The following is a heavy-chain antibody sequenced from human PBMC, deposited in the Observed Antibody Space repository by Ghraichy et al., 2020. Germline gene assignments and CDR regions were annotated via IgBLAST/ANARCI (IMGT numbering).Heavy chain of an antibody. D-gene: IGHD6-13*01. Sequence: GGSLSLSCAASGFTFSSYAMSWVRQAPGKGLEWVSAISGSGGSTYYADSVKGRFTISRDNSKNTLYLQMNSLRAEDTAVYYCAKDVAAAGTVNFDYWGQGTLVTVSS. CDR1: GFTFSSYA. CDR3: AKDVAAAGTVNFDY. V-gene: IGHV3-23*01. CDR2: ISGSGGST. J-gene: IGHJ4*02.